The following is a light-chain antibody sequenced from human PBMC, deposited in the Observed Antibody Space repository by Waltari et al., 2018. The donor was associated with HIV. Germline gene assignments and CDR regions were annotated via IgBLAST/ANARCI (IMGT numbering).Light chain of an antibody. Sequence: AIRMTQSPSSFSAPTGDTVNITCRANQSISNHVAWYQQKPGKAPRLLISGASTLQNEVPSRFSGSASETDFTLTINSLQSDDFSTYYCQQYYSYPRTFGQGTRVDIK. CDR1: QSISNH. V-gene: IGKV1-8*01. J-gene: IGKJ5*01. CDR2: GAS. CDR3: QQYYSYPRT.